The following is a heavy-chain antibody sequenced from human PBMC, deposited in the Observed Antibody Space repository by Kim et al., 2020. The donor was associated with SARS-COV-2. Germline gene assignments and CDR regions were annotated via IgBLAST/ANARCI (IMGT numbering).Heavy chain of an antibody. D-gene: IGHD1-26*01. V-gene: IGHV4-34*01. CDR1: GGSFSGYY. Sequence: SETLSLTCAVYGGSFSGYYWSWIRQPPGKGLEWIGEINHSGSTNYNPSLKSRVTISVDTSKNQFSLKLSSVTAADTAVYYCARWGGSYSPDYWGQGTLVTVSS. CDR3: ARWGGSYSPDY. J-gene: IGHJ4*02. CDR2: INHSGST.